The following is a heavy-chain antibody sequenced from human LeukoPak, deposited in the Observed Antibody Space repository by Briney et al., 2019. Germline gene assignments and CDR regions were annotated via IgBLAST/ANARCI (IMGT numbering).Heavy chain of an antibody. CDR1: RFTVNINY. D-gene: IGHD3-10*01. V-gene: IGHV3-66*01. CDR2: IYSDGST. Sequence: GGSLRLSRAASRFTVNINYMSWVRQAPGKGLEWVSIIYSDGSTYYADSVKGRFTISRDTPKNTLYLQMNSLRAEDTAVYYCANLGSPSGNWGQGTLVTVSS. CDR3: ANLGSPSGN. J-gene: IGHJ4*02.